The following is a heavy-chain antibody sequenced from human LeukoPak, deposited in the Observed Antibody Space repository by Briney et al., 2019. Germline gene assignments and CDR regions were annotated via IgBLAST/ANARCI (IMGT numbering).Heavy chain of an antibody. CDR2: IYHSGST. V-gene: IGHV4-38-2*02. J-gene: IGHJ4*02. CDR3: ARARIVGATTYFDY. Sequence: PSETLSLTCTVSGYSISSGYYWGWIRQPPGKGLEWIGSIYHSGSTYYNPSLKSRVTISVDTSKNQFSLKLSSVTAADTAVYYCARARIVGATTYFDYWGQGTLVTVSS. CDR1: GYSISSGYY. D-gene: IGHD1-26*01.